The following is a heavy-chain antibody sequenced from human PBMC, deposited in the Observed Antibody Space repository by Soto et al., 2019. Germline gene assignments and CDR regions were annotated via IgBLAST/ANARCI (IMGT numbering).Heavy chain of an antibody. CDR1: GDSIRSSGHY. V-gene: IGHV4-39*01. J-gene: IGHJ3*02. CDR2: IYYSGSR. CDR3: ARPAMVAPPDSFQI. Sequence: QLQLQESGPELVKPSETLSLTCTVSGDSIRSSGHYWGWIRQPPGRGLEWIASIYYSGSRYHNPSLRSRVPISVDTSKNQFSLKLSSVTAADTAIYYCARPAMVAPPDSFQIWGQGTMVNVSA. D-gene: IGHD5-18*01.